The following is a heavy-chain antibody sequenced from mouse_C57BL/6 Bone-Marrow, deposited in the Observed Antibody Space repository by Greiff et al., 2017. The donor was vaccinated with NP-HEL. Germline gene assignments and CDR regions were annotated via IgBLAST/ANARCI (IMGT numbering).Heavy chain of an antibody. V-gene: IGHV1-55*01. D-gene: IGHD2-4*01. CDR3: AREANDYDWYFDV. CDR2: IYPGSGST. J-gene: IGHJ1*03. CDR1: GYTFTSYG. Sequence: VQLQQPGAELVKPGASVKLSCKASGYTFTSYGITWVKQRPGQGLEWIGYIYPGSGSTNYNETFKSKATLPGDTSSSTAYMQLSSMTSADSAVYDCAREANDYDWYFDVWGTGTTVTVSS.